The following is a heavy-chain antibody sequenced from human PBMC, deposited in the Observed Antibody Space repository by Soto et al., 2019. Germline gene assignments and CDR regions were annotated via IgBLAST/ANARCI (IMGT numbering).Heavy chain of an antibody. V-gene: IGHV4-4*07. CDR2: IWTSGSA. CDR1: GGSIRDYY. CDR3: ARDHPTYYDLRSGYNCES. D-gene: IGHD3-3*01. Sequence: PADPLSLTCSVSGGSIRDYYWNWIRQPAGKGLEWIGRIWTSGSANYNPSLKSRVTMSADTSKNQFSLKLTSVTAADSAMYYCARDHPTYYDLRSGYNCESWGNGIMVSVSP. J-gene: IGHJ5*01.